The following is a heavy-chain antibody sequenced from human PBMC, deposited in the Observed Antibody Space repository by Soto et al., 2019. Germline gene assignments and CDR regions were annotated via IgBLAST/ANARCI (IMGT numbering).Heavy chain of an antibody. V-gene: IGHV1-18*01. CDR1: GYTFTSYG. J-gene: IGHJ4*02. CDR3: ARDYYYFGGGYRYTRDY. CDR2: ISPYNGNT. D-gene: IGHD3-16*02. Sequence: QVPLVQSGAEVKKPGASVKVSCKASGYTFTSYGITWGRQAPGQGLEWMGWISPYNGNTDYAQKHQSRVTMTTDTSTSTVYMALRSMISDDTALYYCARDYYYFGGGYRYTRDYWGQGTLVTVSS.